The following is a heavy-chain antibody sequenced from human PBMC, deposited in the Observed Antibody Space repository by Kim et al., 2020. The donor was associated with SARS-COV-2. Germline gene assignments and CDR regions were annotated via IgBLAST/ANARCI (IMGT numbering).Heavy chain of an antibody. CDR3: ARDIYYGSGIMDV. V-gene: IGHV3-74*01. Sequence: YAASVKGRFTTSRDNAKNALYLQMNNLRAEDTAVYYCARDIYYGSGIMDVWGQGTTVTVSS. J-gene: IGHJ6*02. D-gene: IGHD3-10*01.